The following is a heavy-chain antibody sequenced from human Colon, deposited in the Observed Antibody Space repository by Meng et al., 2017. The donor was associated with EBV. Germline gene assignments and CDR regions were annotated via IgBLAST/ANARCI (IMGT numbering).Heavy chain of an antibody. D-gene: IGHD5-18*01. Sequence: HLQLQESGPGPVKPSEPRPLTCTVSGGSISSSSYSCAWIRQPPGKGLEWIGGISYGGSTSYNPSLKSRVTISIDTSKNQFSLSLTSVTAADTAIYYCARGIQIWHEIDYWGQGTLVTVSS. V-gene: IGHV4-39*07. CDR1: GGSISSSSYS. CDR3: ARGIQIWHEIDY. CDR2: ISYGGST. J-gene: IGHJ4*02.